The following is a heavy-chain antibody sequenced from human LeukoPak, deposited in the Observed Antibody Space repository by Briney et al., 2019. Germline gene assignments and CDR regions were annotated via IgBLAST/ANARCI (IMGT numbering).Heavy chain of an antibody. Sequence: GASVKVSCKVSGYTLTELSMHWVRQAPGKGLEWMGGFDPEDGETIYAQKFQGRVTMTEDTSTDTAYMELSSLRSEDTAVYYCATASEVVRGKPNPKYNWFDPWGQGTLVTVSS. CDR3: ATASEVVRGKPNPKYNWFDP. J-gene: IGHJ5*02. CDR1: GYTLTELS. D-gene: IGHD3-10*01. CDR2: FDPEDGET. V-gene: IGHV1-24*01.